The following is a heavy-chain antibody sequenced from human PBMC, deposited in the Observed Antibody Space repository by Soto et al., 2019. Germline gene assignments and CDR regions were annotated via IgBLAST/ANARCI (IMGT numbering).Heavy chain of an antibody. V-gene: IGHV3-21*01. CDR3: AFAGSGSYSNVADAFDI. CDR1: GFTFSSYS. Sequence: PGGSLRLSCAASGFTFSSYSMNWVRQAPGKGLEWVSSISSSGTYIYYADSVKGRFTISRDNAKNSLYLQMNSLRAEDTAVYYCAFAGSGSYSNVADAFDIWGQGTMVTVS. CDR2: ISSSGTYI. D-gene: IGHD3-10*01. J-gene: IGHJ3*02.